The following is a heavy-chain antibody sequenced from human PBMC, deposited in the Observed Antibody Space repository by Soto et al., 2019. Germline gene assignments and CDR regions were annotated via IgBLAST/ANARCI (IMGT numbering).Heavy chain of an antibody. CDR2: MNPNSGNT. D-gene: IGHD3-22*01. J-gene: IGHJ3*02. V-gene: IGHV1-8*01. CDR3: ARERVSAFDI. Sequence: QVPLVQSGAEVKKPGASVKVSCKASGYTFTSYDITWVRQATGQGLEWMGWMNPNSGNTGYAQKFQGRVTMTRNTSISTSYMELSSLGSEDPAVYYSARERVSAFDIWGQGTMVSVSS. CDR1: GYTFTSYD.